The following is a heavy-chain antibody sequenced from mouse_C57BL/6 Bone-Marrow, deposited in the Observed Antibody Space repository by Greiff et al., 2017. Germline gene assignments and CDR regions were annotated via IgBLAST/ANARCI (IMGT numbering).Heavy chain of an antibody. Sequence: QVQLQQSGAELARPGASVKLSCKASGYTFTSYGISWVKQSTGQGLEWIGEIYPRSGNTYYNEKFKGKATLTADKSSSTAYMELRSLTSEDSAVYFCARERITTVVAHFDYWGQGTTLTVSS. CDR1: GYTFTSYG. CDR3: ARERITTVVAHFDY. V-gene: IGHV1-81*01. D-gene: IGHD1-1*01. J-gene: IGHJ2*01. CDR2: IYPRSGNT.